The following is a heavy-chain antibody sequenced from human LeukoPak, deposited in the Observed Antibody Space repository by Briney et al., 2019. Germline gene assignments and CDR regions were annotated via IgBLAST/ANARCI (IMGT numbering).Heavy chain of an antibody. J-gene: IGHJ4*02. CDR3: ARANYFDY. CDR2: IYYSGSP. V-gene: IGHV4-59*12. CDR1: AGPIRNYY. Sequence: SETLSLTCTVSAGPIRNYYWSWFRQPPGKELEWIGTIYYSGSPNYNPSLKSRITIAVDTSKNHFSLKLNSVTAADTAVYYCARANYFDYWGQGTLVTVSS.